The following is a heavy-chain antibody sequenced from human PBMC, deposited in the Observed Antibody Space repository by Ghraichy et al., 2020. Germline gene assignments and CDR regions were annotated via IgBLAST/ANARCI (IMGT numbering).Heavy chain of an antibody. CDR2: ISYDGSKK. CDR1: GFTFSTSS. V-gene: IGHV3-30-3*01. Sequence: GGYLRLSCAASGFTFSTSSMHWVRQAPGKGLEWVAFISYDGSKKYYADSVKGRFTISRDSSKNTLSLQMNSLRAEDTAVYYCARDSSAFQHWGQGTLVTVSS. J-gene: IGHJ1*01. D-gene: IGHD6-19*01. CDR3: ARDSSAFQH.